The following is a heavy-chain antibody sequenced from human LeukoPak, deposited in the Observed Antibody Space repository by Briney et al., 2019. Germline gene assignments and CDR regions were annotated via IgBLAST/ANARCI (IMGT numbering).Heavy chain of an antibody. CDR2: VSASGST. D-gene: IGHD3-22*01. CDR1: DGSISTYY. CDR3: ARGQGGSGYYY. V-gene: IGHV4-4*07. J-gene: IGHJ4*02. Sequence: SETLSLTCTVSDGSISTYYWSWIRQSAGKGLEWIGRVSASGSTYYNPSLRSRVTMSVDASTNHFSLILTSVTAADTAIYYCARGQGGSGYYYWGQGTLVTVSS.